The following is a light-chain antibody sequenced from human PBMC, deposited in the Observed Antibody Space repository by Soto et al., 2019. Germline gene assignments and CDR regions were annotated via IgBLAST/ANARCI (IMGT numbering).Light chain of an antibody. CDR1: SGDVGGYNY. J-gene: IGLJ2*01. CDR2: AVS. CDR3: SSYTSSSTLL. Sequence: QSALTQPASVSGSPGQSITISCTGTSGDVGGYNYVSWYQQHPGKAPKLMIYAVSNRPSGVSNRFSGSKSGNTASLTISGLQAEDEADYYCSSYTSSSTLLFGGGTKLTVL. V-gene: IGLV2-14*01.